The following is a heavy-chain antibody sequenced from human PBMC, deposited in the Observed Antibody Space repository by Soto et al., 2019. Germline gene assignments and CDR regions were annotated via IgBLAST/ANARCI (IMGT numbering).Heavy chain of an antibody. V-gene: IGHV1-8*01. CDR3: ARGLVATRLSFRWLGEPRVRY. D-gene: IGHD3-10*01. Sequence: QVQLVQSGAEVKKPGASVKVSCKASGYTFTSYDINWVLQATVQVLEWMGWLNPNSGNTGYAQKLQGRVTMTRNTAISTAYMERSSLRSDDTAVYYCARGLVATRLSFRWLGEPRVRYWGQGTLVTVSS. J-gene: IGHJ4*02. CDR1: GYTFTSYD. CDR2: LNPNSGNT.